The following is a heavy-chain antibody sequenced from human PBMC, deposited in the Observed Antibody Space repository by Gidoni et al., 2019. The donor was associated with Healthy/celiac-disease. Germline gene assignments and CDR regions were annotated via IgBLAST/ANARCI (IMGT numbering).Heavy chain of an antibody. CDR3: AKGGRRYCSSTSCYIVY. J-gene: IGHJ4*02. D-gene: IGHD2-2*02. CDR2: ISYDGSNK. V-gene: IGHV3-30*18. Sequence: QVQLVESGGGVVQPGRSLRLSCAASGFTFSSYGMHWVRQAPGKGLEWVAVISYDGSNKYYADSVKGRFTISRDNSKNTLYLQMNSLRAEDTAVYYCAKGGRRYCSSTSCYIVYWGQGTLVTVSS. CDR1: GFTFSSYG.